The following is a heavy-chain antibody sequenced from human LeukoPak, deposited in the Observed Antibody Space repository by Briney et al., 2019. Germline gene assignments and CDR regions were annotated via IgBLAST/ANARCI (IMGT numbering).Heavy chain of an antibody. CDR3: ARFMIDWFDP. Sequence: PSETLSLTCAVYGGSLSGYYWSWIRQPPGKGLEWIGEINHSGSTNYNPSLKSRVTISVDTSKNQFSLKLSSVTAADTAVYYCARFMIDWFDPWGQGSLVTVSS. J-gene: IGHJ5*02. CDR2: INHSGST. D-gene: IGHD3-16*01. CDR1: GGSLSGYY. V-gene: IGHV4-34*01.